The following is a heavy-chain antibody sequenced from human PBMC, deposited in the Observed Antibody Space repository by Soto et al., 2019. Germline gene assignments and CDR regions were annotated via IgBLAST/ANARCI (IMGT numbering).Heavy chain of an antibody. D-gene: IGHD1-7*01. CDR2: IHPGDSDT. Sequence: GESLKISCKGSGYSFTSYWIGWVRQMPGKGLEWMAIIHPGDSDTRCSPSFQGLVTVSADRSINTAYLHWSSLKASDTAMYYCARETDGTTFDYWGQGTMVTVSS. CDR1: GYSFTSYW. J-gene: IGHJ4*02. CDR3: ARETDGTTFDY. V-gene: IGHV5-51*01.